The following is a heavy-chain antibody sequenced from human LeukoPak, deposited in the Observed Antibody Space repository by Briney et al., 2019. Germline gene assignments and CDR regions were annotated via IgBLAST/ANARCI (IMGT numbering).Heavy chain of an antibody. CDR3: ARHSSSWYREYFQH. V-gene: IGHV1-69*01. CDR2: IIPIFGTA. Sequence: SVKVSCKASGGTFSSCAISWVRQAPGHGLEWMGGIIPIFGTANNAQKFQGRVTITADESTSTAYMELSSLRSEDTAVYYCARHSSSWYREYFQHWGQGTLVTVSS. CDR1: GGTFSSCA. D-gene: IGHD6-13*01. J-gene: IGHJ1*01.